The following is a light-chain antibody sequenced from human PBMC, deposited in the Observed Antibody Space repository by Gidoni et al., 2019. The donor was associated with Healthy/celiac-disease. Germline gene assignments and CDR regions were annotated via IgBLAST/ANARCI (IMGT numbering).Light chain of an antibody. Sequence: DIQLTQSPSFLSASVGDRVTITCRASQGISSYLAWYQQKPGKAPKLLIYAASTLQSGVPSRFSGSGSGTEFTLTISSLQPEDFATYYCQQLNSYPFFXHXTKVDIK. J-gene: IGKJ3*01. V-gene: IGKV1-9*01. CDR1: QGISSY. CDR3: QQLNSYPF. CDR2: AAS.